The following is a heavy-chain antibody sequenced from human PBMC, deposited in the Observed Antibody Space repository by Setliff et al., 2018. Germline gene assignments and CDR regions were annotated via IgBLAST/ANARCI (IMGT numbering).Heavy chain of an antibody. Sequence: GGSLRLSCAASGFSINVYSMTWVRQAPGKGLECVSGMYGVGATFYADSVKGRFTISRDISENTLYLQMNSLRPEDTTVYYCAKDRVPDGYWDFDYWGQGILVTISS. CDR2: MYGVGAT. CDR3: AKDRVPDGYWDFDY. J-gene: IGHJ4*02. D-gene: IGHD4-17*01. V-gene: IGHV3-23*01. CDR1: GFSINVYS.